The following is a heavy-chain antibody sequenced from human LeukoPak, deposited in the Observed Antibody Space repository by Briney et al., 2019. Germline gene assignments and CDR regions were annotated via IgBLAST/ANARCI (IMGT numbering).Heavy chain of an antibody. CDR1: GGSISSGDYY. J-gene: IGHJ4*02. Sequence: SQTLSLTCTVSGGSISSGDYYWSWIRQPPGKGLEWIVYIYYSGSTYYNPSLKSRVTISVDTSKNQFSLKLSSVTAADTAVYYCARVTIQLWLRGYFDYWGQGTLVTVSS. CDR2: IYYSGST. V-gene: IGHV4-30-4*01. CDR3: ARVTIQLWLRGYFDY. D-gene: IGHD5-18*01.